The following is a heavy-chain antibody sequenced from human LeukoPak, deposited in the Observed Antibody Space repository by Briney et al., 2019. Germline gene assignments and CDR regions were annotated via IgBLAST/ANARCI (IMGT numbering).Heavy chain of an antibody. J-gene: IGHJ3*02. CDR3: ARDRDIVVVPAAHTAFDI. CDR2: ISYDGSNK. Sequence: PGGSLRLSCAASGFTFSSYGMHWVRQAPGKGLEWVAVISYDGSNKYYADSVRGRFTISRDNSKNTLYLQMNSLRAEDTAVYYCARDRDIVVVPAAHTAFDIWGQGTMVTVSS. D-gene: IGHD2-2*01. CDR1: GFTFSSYG. V-gene: IGHV3-30*03.